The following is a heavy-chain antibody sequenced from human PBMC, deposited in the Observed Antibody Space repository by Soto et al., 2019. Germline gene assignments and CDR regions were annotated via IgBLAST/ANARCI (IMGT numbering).Heavy chain of an antibody. CDR3: ARGDGYSSGWYCFDY. CDR1: GFTVSSNY. Sequence: PGGSLRLSCAASGFTVSSNYMSWVRQAPGKGLEWVSVIYSGGSTYYADSVKGRFTISRDNSKNTLYLQMNSLRAEDTAVYYCARGDGYSSGWYCFDYWGQGTLVTVSS. D-gene: IGHD6-19*01. J-gene: IGHJ4*02. V-gene: IGHV3-53*01. CDR2: IYSGGST.